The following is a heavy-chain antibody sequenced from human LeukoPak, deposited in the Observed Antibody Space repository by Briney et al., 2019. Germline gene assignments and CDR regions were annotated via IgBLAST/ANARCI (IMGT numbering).Heavy chain of an antibody. Sequence: GRSLRLSCAASGFTFDDYAMHWVRQAPGKGLEWVSGISWNSGSVGYAHSVKGRFTISRDNAKNSLYLQMSSLRAEDTALYYCAKDNGYYYYYGMDVWGQGTTVTVSS. CDR1: GFTFDDYA. V-gene: IGHV3-9*01. J-gene: IGHJ6*02. CDR3: AKDNGYYYYYGMDV. CDR2: ISWNSGSV.